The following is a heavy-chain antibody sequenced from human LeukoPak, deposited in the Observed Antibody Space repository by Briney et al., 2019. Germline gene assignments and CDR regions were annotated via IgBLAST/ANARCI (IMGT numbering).Heavy chain of an antibody. J-gene: IGHJ3*02. CDR1: GGTFSSYA. Sequence: SVKVSCKASGGTFSSYAISWVRQAPGQGLEWMGGIIPIFGTANYAQKFQDRVTITADKSTSTAYMELSSLRFEDTAVYYCARDEGAKIAFHIWGQGTMVTVSS. CDR3: ARDEGAKIAFHI. D-gene: IGHD1-26*01. CDR2: IIPIFGTA. V-gene: IGHV1-69*06.